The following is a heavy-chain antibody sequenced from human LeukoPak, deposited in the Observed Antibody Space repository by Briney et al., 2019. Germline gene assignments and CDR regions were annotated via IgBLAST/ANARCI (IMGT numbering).Heavy chain of an antibody. J-gene: IGHJ2*01. CDR3: ARTTGDYGDYWYFDL. Sequence: SETLSLTCAVYGVSFSGYYWSWIRQPPGKGLEWIGEINHSGSTNYNPSLKSRVTISVDTSKNQFSLKLSSVTAADTAVYYCARTTGDYGDYWYFDLWGRGTLVTVSS. CDR2: INHSGST. CDR1: GVSFSGYY. V-gene: IGHV4-34*01. D-gene: IGHD4-17*01.